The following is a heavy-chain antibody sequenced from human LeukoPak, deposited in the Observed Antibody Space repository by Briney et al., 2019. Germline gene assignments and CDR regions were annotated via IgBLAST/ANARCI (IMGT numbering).Heavy chain of an antibody. D-gene: IGHD6-13*01. CDR2: INWNGGST. J-gene: IGHJ4*02. CDR1: GFTFDDYG. V-gene: IGHV3-20*04. CDR3: ARGESAAAGTVPYFDY. Sequence: GGSLRLSCAASGFTFDDYGMSWVRQAPGKGLEWVSGINWNGGSTGYADSVKGRFTISRDNAKNSLYLQMNSLRAEDTAVYYCARGESAAAGTVPYFDYWGQGTLVTVSS.